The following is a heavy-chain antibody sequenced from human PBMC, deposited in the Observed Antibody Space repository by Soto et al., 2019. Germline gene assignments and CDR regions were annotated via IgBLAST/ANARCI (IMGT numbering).Heavy chain of an antibody. CDR3: TTYVYIWGSDRYRWVY. D-gene: IGHD3-16*02. J-gene: IGHJ4*02. CDR2: ISGSGGST. CDR1: GFTFSSYA. V-gene: IGHV3-23*01. Sequence: GGSLRLSCAASGFTFSSYAMSWVRQAPGKGLEWVSTISGSGGSTYYADSVKGRFTISRDNSKNTLYLQMNSLRTEDTAVYYCTTYVYIWGSDRYRWVYWCQGPLVTVS.